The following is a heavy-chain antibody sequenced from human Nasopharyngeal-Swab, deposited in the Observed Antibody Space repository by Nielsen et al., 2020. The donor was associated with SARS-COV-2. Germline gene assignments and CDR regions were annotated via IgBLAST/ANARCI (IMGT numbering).Heavy chain of an antibody. CDR1: GFTFSNAW. J-gene: IGHJ4*02. CDR3: AKKVDGWYGFDY. Sequence: GGSLRLSCAASGFTFSNAWMSWVRQAPGKGLEWIGRIKSKTDGGTTDYAAPVKGRFTISRDDSKNTLYLQMNSLKTEDTAVYYCAKKVDGWYGFDYWGQGTLVTVSS. D-gene: IGHD6-19*01. CDR2: IKSKTDGGTT. V-gene: IGHV3-15*01.